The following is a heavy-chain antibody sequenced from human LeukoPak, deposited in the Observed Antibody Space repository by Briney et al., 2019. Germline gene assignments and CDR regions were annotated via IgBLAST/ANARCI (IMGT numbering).Heavy chain of an antibody. CDR2: LYSDGNT. CDR3: ARGVEPLAANTLAY. V-gene: IGHV3-53*01. CDR1: GFTVITND. J-gene: IGHJ4*02. D-gene: IGHD1-14*01. Sequence: GGSLRLSCAASGFTVITNDMTWVRQAPGKGREWVSVLYSDGNTKYADSVQGRFTISRDNSNNTLYLEMNSLSPDDTAVYYCARGVEPLAANTLAYWGQGTLVTVSS.